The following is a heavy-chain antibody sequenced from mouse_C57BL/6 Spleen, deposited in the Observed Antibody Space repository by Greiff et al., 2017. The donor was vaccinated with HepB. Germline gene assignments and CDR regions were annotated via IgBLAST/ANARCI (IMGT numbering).Heavy chain of an antibody. CDR1: GFTFSSYG. Sequence: EVNLVESGGDLVKPGGSLKLSCAASGFTFSSYGMSWVRQTPDKRLEWVATISSGGSYTYYPDSVKGRLTIFRDNAKNTLYLQMSSLKSEDTAMYYCARRRDYDRGYYAMDYGGQGTSVTVSS. D-gene: IGHD2-4*01. J-gene: IGHJ4*01. CDR2: ISSGGSYT. V-gene: IGHV5-6*02. CDR3: ARRRDYDRGYYAMDY.